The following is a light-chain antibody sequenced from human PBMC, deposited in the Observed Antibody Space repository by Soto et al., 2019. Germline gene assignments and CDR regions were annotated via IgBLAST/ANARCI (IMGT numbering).Light chain of an antibody. J-gene: IGKJ1*01. CDR2: GAS. V-gene: IGKV3-20*01. CDR1: QSVSNNY. Sequence: EIVLTQSPCTLSLSPGERATLSCRASQSVSNNYLAWYQQKPGQAPRLLIYGASNRATGIPDRFSGSGSGTDFTLTISRLEPEEFAVYYCQQYGSSPRTFGQGTKVDIK. CDR3: QQYGSSPRT.